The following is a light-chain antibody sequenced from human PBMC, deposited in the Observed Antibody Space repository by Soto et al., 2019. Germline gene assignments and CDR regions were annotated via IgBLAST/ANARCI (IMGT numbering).Light chain of an antibody. V-gene: IGKV3-20*01. CDR1: QSVSSNY. J-gene: IGKJ1*01. CDR3: QQYGSSPRA. Sequence: EIVLTQSPGTLSLSPGERATLSCRASQSVSSNYLAWYQQKPGQAPRLLIYGASSRVTGIPDRFSGSGSGTAFTLTINRLEPEDFAVYYCQQYGSSPRAFGQGTKVEIK. CDR2: GAS.